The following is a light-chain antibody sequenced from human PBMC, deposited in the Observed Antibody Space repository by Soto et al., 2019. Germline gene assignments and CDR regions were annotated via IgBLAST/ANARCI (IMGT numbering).Light chain of an antibody. CDR2: GVK. Sequence: QSVLTQPASVSGSPGQSITISCTGSGRDIGAYDYVSWYQQHPGKAPKLLIYGVKNRPSGVSYRFSASKSGTSASLAISGLRSEDDADYYCAAWDDSLVVFGGGTKLTVL. J-gene: IGLJ2*01. CDR3: AAWDDSLVV. V-gene: IGLV2-14*01. CDR1: GRDIGAYDY.